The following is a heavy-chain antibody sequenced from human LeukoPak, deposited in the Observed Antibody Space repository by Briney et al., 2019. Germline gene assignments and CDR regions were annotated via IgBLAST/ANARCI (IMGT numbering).Heavy chain of an antibody. CDR2: IYYSGST. D-gene: IGHD3-9*01. CDR1: GGSISSSSYY. Sequence: KTSETLSLTCTVSGGSISSSSYYWGWIRQPPGKGLEWIGSIYYSGSTYYNPSLKSRVTISVDTSKNQFSLKLSSVTAADTAVYYCARHWTYYDILTGYTAAHFDYWGQGTLVTVSS. CDR3: ARHWTYYDILTGYTAAHFDY. J-gene: IGHJ4*02. V-gene: IGHV4-39*01.